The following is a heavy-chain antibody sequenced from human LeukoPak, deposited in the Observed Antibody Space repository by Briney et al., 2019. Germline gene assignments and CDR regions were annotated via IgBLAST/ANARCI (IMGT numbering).Heavy chain of an antibody. CDR2: VIPIYGTP. CDR1: GGSFSTSG. V-gene: IGHV1-69*05. Sequence: ASVKVSCKASGGSFSTSGFSWVRQAPGQGLEWMGGVIPIYGTPSYAQKFQGRVTITTDESTSTAYMELSSLRSEDTAVYYCARDHWGIVENGYDYFYYDMDVWGQGTTVTVSS. CDR3: ARDHWGIVENGYDYFYYDMDV. D-gene: IGHD7-27*01. J-gene: IGHJ6*02.